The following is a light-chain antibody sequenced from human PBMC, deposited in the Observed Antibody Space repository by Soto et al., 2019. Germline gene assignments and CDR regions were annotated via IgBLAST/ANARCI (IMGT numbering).Light chain of an antibody. CDR3: QQYNNWPPDRT. J-gene: IGKJ1*01. CDR2: GAS. V-gene: IGKV3-15*01. Sequence: EIVMMQSPATLSVSPGERATLSCRASQSVGSNLAWYQQKPGQAPRLLIYGASTRATGIPARFSGSGSGTEFTLTISSLQSEDFAIYVCQQYNNWPPDRTFGQGTKVEIK. CDR1: QSVGSN.